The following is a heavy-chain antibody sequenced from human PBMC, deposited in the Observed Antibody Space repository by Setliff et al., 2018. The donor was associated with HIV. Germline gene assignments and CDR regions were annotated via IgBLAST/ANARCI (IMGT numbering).Heavy chain of an antibody. V-gene: IGHV1-69*13. D-gene: IGHD3-10*01. CDR1: GGTFSSYP. CDR2: IIPIFATA. Sequence: ASVKVSCKASGGTFSSYPISWVRQAPGQGLEWMGGIIPIFATANYAQKFQGRVTITADASTRTSYLELSSLRSEDTAVYYCARGADGDYHYYMEVWGKGTTVTVSS. CDR3: ARGADGDYHYYMEV. J-gene: IGHJ6*03.